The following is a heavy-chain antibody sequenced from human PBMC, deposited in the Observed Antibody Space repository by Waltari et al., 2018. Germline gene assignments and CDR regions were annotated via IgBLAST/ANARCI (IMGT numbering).Heavy chain of an antibody. D-gene: IGHD2-8*02. CDR3: ARDPPGRGYYHTYYMDV. Sequence: QVQLVQSGAEVKKPGSSVKVSCKAVGGPFRSSAITWVRQAPGQGLEWMGRIIPMFGTTNYAQKFQGRVTITADKSTSTAYMELSGLRSEDTAVYYCARDPPGRGYYHTYYMDVWGKGTTVTISS. V-gene: IGHV1-69*13. CDR2: IIPMFGTT. CDR1: GGPFRSSA. J-gene: IGHJ6*03.